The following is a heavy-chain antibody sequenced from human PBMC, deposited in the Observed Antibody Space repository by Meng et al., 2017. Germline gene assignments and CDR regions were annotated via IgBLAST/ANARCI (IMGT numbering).Heavy chain of an antibody. J-gene: IGHJ4*01. Sequence: GESLKISCAASGFTFSSYAMHWVRQAPGKGLEWVAVISYDGSNKYYADSVKGRFTISRDNSKNTLYLQMNSLRAEDTAVYYCAKMYSSSSPYYFDYWGHGTLVTVSS. CDR1: GFTFSSYA. CDR3: AKMYSSSSPYYFDY. V-gene: IGHV3-30*07. D-gene: IGHD6-13*01. CDR2: ISYDGSNK.